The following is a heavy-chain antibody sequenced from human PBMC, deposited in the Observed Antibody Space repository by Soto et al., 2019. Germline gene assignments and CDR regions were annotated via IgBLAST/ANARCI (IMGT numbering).Heavy chain of an antibody. J-gene: IGHJ4*02. Sequence: QLQLVQSGAEVKRPGSSMTLSCKASGAIVTSNGFIWVRQAPGQGLEWMGGVIPVLPTPTYAQKFQGRVTIKADKGTNTVYLELTSLRSDDTAVYYCATFTQRLAAEVALSASWGQGTLVIVSS. V-gene: IGHV1-69*06. D-gene: IGHD6-25*01. CDR2: VIPVLPTP. CDR1: GAIVTSNG. CDR3: ATFTQRLAAEVALSAS.